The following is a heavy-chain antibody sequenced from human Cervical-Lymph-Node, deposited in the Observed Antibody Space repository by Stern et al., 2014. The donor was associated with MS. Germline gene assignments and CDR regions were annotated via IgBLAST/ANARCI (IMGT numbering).Heavy chain of an antibody. V-gene: IGHV1-3*01. CDR3: ARDLKEGNIMYYYGMDV. J-gene: IGHJ6*01. CDR1: GYTFRSYA. Sequence: QDQLVQSGAEVKKPGASVKVSCKASGYTFRSYAVHWVRQAPGQRPEWMGWINAGNGNTRYSQKFQGRVTITRDTSANIAYLELSSLRSQDTAVYYCARDLKEGNIMYYYGMDVWGQGTTVTVSS. CDR2: INAGNGNT. D-gene: IGHD2/OR15-2a*01.